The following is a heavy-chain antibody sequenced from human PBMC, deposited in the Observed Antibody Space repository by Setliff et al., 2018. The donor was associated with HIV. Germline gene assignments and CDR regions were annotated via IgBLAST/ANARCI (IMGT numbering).Heavy chain of an antibody. Sequence: ASVKVSCKVSGYTLIELSRHWVRQAPGKGLEWMGGFDPEDDETIYAQKFQGRVTMTEDTSTDTAYMEMSSLRSEDTAVYYCASNEDFDWLGGDVFDIWGQGTMVTVSS. CDR2: FDPEDDET. CDR1: GYTLIELS. CDR3: ASNEDFDWLGGDVFDI. V-gene: IGHV1-24*01. D-gene: IGHD3-9*01. J-gene: IGHJ3*02.